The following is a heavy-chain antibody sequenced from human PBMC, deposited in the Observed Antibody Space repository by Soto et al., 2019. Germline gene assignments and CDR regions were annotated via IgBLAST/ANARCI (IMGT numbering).Heavy chain of an antibody. CDR3: AMLASGYGSGGSCYSIAFDI. V-gene: IGHV3-30-3*01. CDR1: GFTFSSYA. CDR2: ISYDGSNK. J-gene: IGHJ3*02. D-gene: IGHD2-15*01. Sequence: QVQLVESGGGVVQPGRSLRLSCAASGFTFSSYAMHWVRQAPGKGLEWVAVISYDGSNKYYADSVKDRFTISRENSKNTRYLQMNSLRAEDTAVYYCAMLASGYGSGGSCYSIAFDIWGQGTMVTVSS.